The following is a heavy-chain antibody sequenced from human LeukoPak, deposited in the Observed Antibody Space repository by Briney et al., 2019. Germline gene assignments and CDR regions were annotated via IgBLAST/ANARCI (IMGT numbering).Heavy chain of an antibody. CDR3: ARHSDVVGAI. D-gene: IGHD3-16*01. J-gene: IGHJ4*02. CDR1: GYTFTHQW. V-gene: IGHV5-51*01. CDR2: IYPRDSDT. Sequence: GESLKISCEASGYTFTHQWIGWVRQMPGTGLEWVGIIYPRDSDTIYSPSFQGHVAISADTSINTAYLEWRSLEASDTAMYYCARHSDVVGAIWGQGTQVTVSS.